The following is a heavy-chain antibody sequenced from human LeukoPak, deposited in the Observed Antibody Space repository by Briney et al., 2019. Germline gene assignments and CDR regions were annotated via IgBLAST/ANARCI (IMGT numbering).Heavy chain of an antibody. CDR2: IYYSGST. Sequence: SETLSLTCTVPGGSISSYYWSWIRQPPGKGLEWIGYIYYSGSTNYNPSLTSRVTISVDTSKNQFSLTLSSVTAADTAVYYCARNLDFWSGYFDYWGQGTLVTVSS. D-gene: IGHD3-3*01. J-gene: IGHJ4*02. V-gene: IGHV4-59*08. CDR3: ARNLDFWSGYFDY. CDR1: GGSISSYY.